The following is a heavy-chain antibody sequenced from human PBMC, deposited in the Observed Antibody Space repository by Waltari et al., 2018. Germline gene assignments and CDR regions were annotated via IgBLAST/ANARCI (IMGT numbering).Heavy chain of an antibody. CDR1: GNTFTSHW. CDR3: VRHRTTYPLEIDY. Sequence: EVQLVQSGAEVKKPEESPRISCGGSGNTFTSHWISWVRKMPGKGLEWVGRIDPSDSFRNYGPAFEGHVTISVDQSLRTAYLQWDSLKASDTAIYYCVRHRTTYPLEIDYWGQGTLVTVSS. CDR2: IDPSDSFR. D-gene: IGHD2-2*01. V-gene: IGHV5-10-1*01. J-gene: IGHJ4*02.